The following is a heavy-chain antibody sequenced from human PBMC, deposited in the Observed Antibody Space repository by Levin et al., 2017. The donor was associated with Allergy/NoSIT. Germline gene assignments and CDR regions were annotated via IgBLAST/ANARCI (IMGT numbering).Heavy chain of an antibody. V-gene: IGHV1-18*01. J-gene: IGHJ4*02. CDR1: GYTFDSYG. CDR2: ISAYSGDT. Sequence: PGASVKVSCKASGYTFDSYGISWVRQAPGQGLEWMGWISAYSGDTNYVQKLQGRLTMTTDTSTNTASMELRALRSDDTAVYYCVRDRIGGSYYRNFEYWGQGTLVTVSS. CDR3: VRDRIGGSYYRNFEY. D-gene: IGHD1-26*01.